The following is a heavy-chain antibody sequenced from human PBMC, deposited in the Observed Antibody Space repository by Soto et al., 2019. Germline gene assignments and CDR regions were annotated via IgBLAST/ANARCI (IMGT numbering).Heavy chain of an antibody. Sequence: SETLSLTCAVYGGSFSAYYWSWIRQPPGKGLEWIGEIHHSGDTNYIPSLKSRVTISVDTSKNQFSLKLSSVTAADTAVYYCARRWGTSFDFWGQGTLVTVS. V-gene: IGHV4-34*01. CDR2: IHHSGDT. J-gene: IGHJ4*02. D-gene: IGHD7-27*01. CDR1: GGSFSAYY. CDR3: ARRWGTSFDF.